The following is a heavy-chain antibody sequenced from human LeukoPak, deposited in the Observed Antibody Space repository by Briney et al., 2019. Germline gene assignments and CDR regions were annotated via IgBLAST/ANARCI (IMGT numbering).Heavy chain of an antibody. D-gene: IGHD3-9*01. Sequence: QPGGSLRLSCAASGFTFSGSAMHWVRQASGKGLEWVGRIRSKANSYATAYAASVKGRFTISRDDSKNTAYLQMNSLKTEDTAVYYCTRRYDISTGYDDYWGQGTLVTVSS. CDR2: IRSKANSYAT. CDR1: GFTFSGSA. J-gene: IGHJ4*02. CDR3: TRRYDISTGYDDY. V-gene: IGHV3-73*01.